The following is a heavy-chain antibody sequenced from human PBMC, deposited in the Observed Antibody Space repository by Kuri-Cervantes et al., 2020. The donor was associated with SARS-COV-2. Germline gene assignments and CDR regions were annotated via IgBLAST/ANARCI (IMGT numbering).Heavy chain of an antibody. CDR2: ISYSGENT. D-gene: IGHD2-2*01. J-gene: IGHJ3*02. V-gene: IGHV3-21*01. CDR1: AFTFNNYG. Sequence: GGSLRLSCAASAFTFNNYGMSWVRQAPGKGLEWVAIISYSGENTYYADSVKGRFTISRDNAKNSLYLQMNSLRAEDTAVYYCARLVFVDAFDIWGQGTMVTVSS. CDR3: ARLVFVDAFDI.